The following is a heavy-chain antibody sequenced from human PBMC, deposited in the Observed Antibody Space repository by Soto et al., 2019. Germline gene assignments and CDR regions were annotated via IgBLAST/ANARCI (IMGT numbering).Heavy chain of an antibody. Sequence: PGGSLRLSCAASGFTFSSYSMNWVRQAPGKGLEWVSSISSSSSYIYYADSVKGRFTISRDNAKNSLYLQMNSLRAEDTAVYYCARVPDPAYYYYGMDVWGQGTTVTVSS. CDR2: ISSSSSYI. V-gene: IGHV3-21*01. CDR3: ARVPDPAYYYYGMDV. J-gene: IGHJ6*02. CDR1: GFTFSSYS.